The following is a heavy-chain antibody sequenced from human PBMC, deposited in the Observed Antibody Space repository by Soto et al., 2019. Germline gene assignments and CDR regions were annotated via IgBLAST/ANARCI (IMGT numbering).Heavy chain of an antibody. CDR1: GNSFSDFW. Sequence: GESLKISCRYSGNSFSDFWSGWLRQVPGKGLEWVGIIYPADSDTRYSPAFQGQVTVSADESITTTYLHWSDLKASDSAIYYCARISTAYGLRSWIDHWGQGSLVTVSS. D-gene: IGHD3-10*01. CDR2: IYPADSDT. CDR3: ARISTAYGLRSWIDH. J-gene: IGHJ4*02. V-gene: IGHV5-51*01.